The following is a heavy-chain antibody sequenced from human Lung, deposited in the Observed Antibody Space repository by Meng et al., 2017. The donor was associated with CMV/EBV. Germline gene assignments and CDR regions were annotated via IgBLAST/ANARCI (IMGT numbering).Heavy chain of an antibody. CDR2: IFPGDSDI. Sequence: GEXXKISCKTSGYSFTTYWIVWVRQLPGKGLEWVGTIFPGDSDIRYSTSCQGQVTISGDRSISTAYLKWNSVKGSVTAIYYCARRGLPRYVPYGADVWGQGTTVTVSS. D-gene: IGHD1-26*01. V-gene: IGHV5-51*01. CDR1: GYSFTTYW. CDR3: ARRGLPRYVPYGADV. J-gene: IGHJ6*02.